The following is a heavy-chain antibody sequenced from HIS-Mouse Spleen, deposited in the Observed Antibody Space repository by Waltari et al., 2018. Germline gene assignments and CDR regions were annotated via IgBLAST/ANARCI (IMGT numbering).Heavy chain of an antibody. CDR2: MNPNSGNT. V-gene: IGHV1-8*01. Sequence: VRQATGQGLEWMGWMNPNSGNTGYAQKFQGRVTMTRNTSISTAYMELSSLRSEDTAVYYCARGVVELDIVVVPAPLDVWGQGTTVTVSS. J-gene: IGHJ6*02. CDR3: ARGVVELDIVVVPAPLDV. D-gene: IGHD2-2*03.